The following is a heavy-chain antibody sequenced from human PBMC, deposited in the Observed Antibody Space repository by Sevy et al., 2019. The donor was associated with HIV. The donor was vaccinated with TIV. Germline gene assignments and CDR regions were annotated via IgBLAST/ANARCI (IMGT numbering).Heavy chain of an antibody. J-gene: IGHJ5*02. D-gene: IGHD3-22*01. CDR3: ARENTMIEEPGWFDP. CDR2: IRRGGSTK. CDR1: GFTFIDYS. Sequence: GGSLRLSCAASGFTFIDYSMSWIRQAPGKGLEWVSYIRRGGSTKNYADSVKGRFTISRDNAKNSLYLQINSLRAEDTAVYYCARENTMIEEPGWFDPWGQGTLVTVSS. V-gene: IGHV3-11*01.